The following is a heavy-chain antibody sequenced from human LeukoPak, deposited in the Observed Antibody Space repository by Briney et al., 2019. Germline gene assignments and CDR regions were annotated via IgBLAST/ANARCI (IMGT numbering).Heavy chain of an antibody. D-gene: IGHD2-15*01. V-gene: IGHV3-74*01. J-gene: IGHJ4*02. CDR2: IYSDGSST. CDR3: ARESPQVVTLDY. CDR1: GFTFNKYW. Sequence: GGSLRLSCAASGFTFNKYWMQWVRQAPGKGLVWASRIYSDGSSTDYADSVKGRFTISRDNAKNTLYLQMNSLRAEDTAVYYCARESPQVVTLDYWGQGALVTVSS.